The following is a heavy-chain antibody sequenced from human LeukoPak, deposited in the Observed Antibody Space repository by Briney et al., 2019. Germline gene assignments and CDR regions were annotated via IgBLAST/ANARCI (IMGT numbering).Heavy chain of an antibody. J-gene: IGHJ3*02. CDR3: AGPGGDAFDI. V-gene: IGHV4-39*01. Sequence: PSETLSLTCTVSGGSISSSSYYWGWIRQPPGKGLEWIESIYYSGSTYYTPSLTSRVTISVDTSKNQFSLKLSSVTAADTAVYYCAGPGGDAFDIWGQGTMVTVSS. CDR2: IYYSGST. CDR1: GGSISSSSYY.